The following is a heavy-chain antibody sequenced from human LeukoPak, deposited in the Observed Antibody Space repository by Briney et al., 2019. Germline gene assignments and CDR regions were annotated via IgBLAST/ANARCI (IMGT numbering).Heavy chain of an antibody. CDR1: GFTFSSYE. D-gene: IGHD2-21*02. CDR3: AKHIVVVTADFDY. CDR2: ISSSGSTI. Sequence: GGSLRLSCAASGFTFSSYEMNWVRQAPGKGLEWVSYISSSGSTIYYADSVKGRFTISRDNAKNSLYLQMNSLRAEDTAVYYCAKHIVVVTADFDYWGQGTLVTVSS. V-gene: IGHV3-48*03. J-gene: IGHJ4*02.